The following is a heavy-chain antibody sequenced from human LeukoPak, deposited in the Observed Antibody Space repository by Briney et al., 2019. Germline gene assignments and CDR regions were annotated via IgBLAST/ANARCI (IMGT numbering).Heavy chain of an antibody. D-gene: IGHD3-22*01. V-gene: IGHV3-30*03. CDR2: ISYDGSNK. CDR1: GFTFSSYG. CDR3: ARYYDIGGRWGRVDY. Sequence: GGSPRLSCAASGFTFSSYGMHWVRQAPGKGLEWVAVISYDGSNKYYADSAKGRFTISRDNSKNTLYLQMNSLNIEDTAVYYCARYYDIGGRWGRVDYWGLGTLVTVSS. J-gene: IGHJ4*02.